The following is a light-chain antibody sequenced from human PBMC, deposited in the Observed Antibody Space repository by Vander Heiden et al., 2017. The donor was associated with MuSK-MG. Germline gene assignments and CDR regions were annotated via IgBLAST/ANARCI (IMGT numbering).Light chain of an antibody. J-gene: IGLJ2*01. CDR3: QAWDSSTVV. Sequence: SYELTQPPSVSVSPGQTASITCSGDKLGDKYACWYQQKPGQSPGRVIYQDSKRPSGIPERFSGSNSGNTATLTISGTQAVDDAYYYCQAWDSSTVVFGGGTKLTVL. V-gene: IGLV3-1*01. CDR2: QDS. CDR1: KLGDKY.